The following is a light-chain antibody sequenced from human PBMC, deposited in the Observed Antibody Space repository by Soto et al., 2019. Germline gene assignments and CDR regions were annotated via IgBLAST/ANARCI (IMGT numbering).Light chain of an antibody. CDR1: SSDVGLYDY. J-gene: IGLJ1*01. V-gene: IGLV2-14*01. Sequence: QSVLTQPASVSGSPGQSITISCPGTSSDVGLYDYVSWYQQHPGKAPQLMIYAVSNRPSGVSNRFSASKSGNTAPLFISGLQAEDEADYYCSSYTSDSSYVFGAGTKVTV. CDR3: SSYTSDSSYV. CDR2: AVS.